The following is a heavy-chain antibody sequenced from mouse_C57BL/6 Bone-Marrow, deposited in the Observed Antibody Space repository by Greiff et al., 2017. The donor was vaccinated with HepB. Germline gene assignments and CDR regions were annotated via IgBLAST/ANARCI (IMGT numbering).Heavy chain of an antibody. V-gene: IGHV3-6*01. CDR2: ISYDGSN. Sequence: EVKLEESGPGLVKPSQSLSLTCSVTGYSITSGYYWNWIRQFPGNKLEWMGYISYDGSNNYNPSLKNRISITRDTSKNQFFLKLNSVTTEDTATYYCARVTMVTIEFAYWGQGTLVTVSA. J-gene: IGHJ3*01. D-gene: IGHD2-2*01. CDR1: GYSITSGYY. CDR3: ARVTMVTIEFAY.